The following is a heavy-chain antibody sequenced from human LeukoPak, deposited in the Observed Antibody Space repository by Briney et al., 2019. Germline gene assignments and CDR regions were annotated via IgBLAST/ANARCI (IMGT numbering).Heavy chain of an antibody. D-gene: IGHD3-22*01. V-gene: IGHV4-59*06. CDR2: IYYSGST. J-gene: IGHJ4*02. CDR3: ATLGFSSGYYYYFDH. Sequence: SETLSLTCSVSGGSVSYYYWSWIRQHPGKGLEWIGYIYYSGSTYYNPSLKSRVTISVDTSKNQFSLKLSSVTAADTAVYYCATLGFSSGYYYYFDHWGQGTLVTVSS. CDR1: GGSVSYYY.